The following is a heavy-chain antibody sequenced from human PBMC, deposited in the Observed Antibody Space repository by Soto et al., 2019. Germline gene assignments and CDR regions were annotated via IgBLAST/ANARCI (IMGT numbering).Heavy chain of an antibody. Sequence: QVQLVQSGAEVKKPGSSVKVSCKASGGTFSSYAISWVRQAPGQGLEWMGGIIPIFGTANYAQKFQGRVTITADESTSTAYMELSSLRSEDTAVYYCARDGQDHYDGNIEGRWFDPWGQGTLVTVSS. CDR3: ARDGQDHYDGNIEGRWFDP. D-gene: IGHD5-12*01. CDR1: GGTFSSYA. J-gene: IGHJ5*02. CDR2: IIPIFGTA. V-gene: IGHV1-69*01.